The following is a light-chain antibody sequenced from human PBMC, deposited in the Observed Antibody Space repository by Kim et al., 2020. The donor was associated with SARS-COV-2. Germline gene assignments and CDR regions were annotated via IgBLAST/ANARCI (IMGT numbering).Light chain of an antibody. CDR2: GAS. CDR1: QRVSRN. J-gene: IGKJ2*01. V-gene: IGKV3-15*01. CDR3: QQYNNWPYT. Sequence: SVSSGESAPLSCRASQRVSRNFVWYQQNPGQAHTLLIYGASTRATGIPARFSGSGSGTEFTLTISSLQSEDFAVYYCQQYNNWPYTFGQGTKLEI.